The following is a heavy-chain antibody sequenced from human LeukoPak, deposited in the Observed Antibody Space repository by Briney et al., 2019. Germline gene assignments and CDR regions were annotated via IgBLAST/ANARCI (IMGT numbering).Heavy chain of an antibody. V-gene: IGHV4-61*02. CDR3: ARDLPYSSGGSWLRAEGWFDP. D-gene: IGHD2-15*01. Sequence: SQTLSLTCTVSGGSISSGSYYWSWIRQPAGKGLEWIGRIYTSGSTNYNPSLKSRVTISVDTSKNQFSLKLSSVTAADTAVYYCARDLPYSSGGSWLRAEGWFDPWGQGTLVTVSS. J-gene: IGHJ5*02. CDR2: IYTSGST. CDR1: GGSISSGSYY.